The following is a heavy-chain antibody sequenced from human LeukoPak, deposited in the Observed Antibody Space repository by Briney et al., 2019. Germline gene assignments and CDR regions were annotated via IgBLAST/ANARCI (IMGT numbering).Heavy chain of an antibody. D-gene: IGHD3-9*01. CDR3: ARVVGHLTGYYYYYYYMDV. Sequence: GGSLRLSCVASGFTFSDHYMDWVRQAPGKGPEWVGRTRNKANSYTTEYAASVKGRFTISRDDSKNSLYLQMNSLKTEDTAVYYCARVVGHLTGYYYYYYYMDVWGKGTTVTISS. J-gene: IGHJ6*03. V-gene: IGHV3-72*01. CDR1: GFTFSDHY. CDR2: TRNKANSYTT.